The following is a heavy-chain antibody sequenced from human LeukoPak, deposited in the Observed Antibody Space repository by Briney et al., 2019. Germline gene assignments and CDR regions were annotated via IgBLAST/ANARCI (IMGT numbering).Heavy chain of an antibody. J-gene: IGHJ4*02. Sequence: QPGRSLRLSCAASGFTFSSYAMHWVRQAPGKGLEWVAVISYDGSNKYYADSVKGRFTISRDNSKNTLYLQMNSLRAEDTAVYYCAGRAGDWFHFDYWGQGTLVTVSS. D-gene: IGHD7-27*01. V-gene: IGHV3-30*04. CDR1: GFTFSSYA. CDR3: AGRAGDWFHFDY. CDR2: ISYDGSNK.